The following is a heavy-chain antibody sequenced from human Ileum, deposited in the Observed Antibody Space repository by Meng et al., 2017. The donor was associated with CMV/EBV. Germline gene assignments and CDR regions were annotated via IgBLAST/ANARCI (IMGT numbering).Heavy chain of an antibody. Sequence: GGSLRLSCAVSGFTFRNYPMHWVRQAPGKGLEWVAGISYDGDNKYHTDSVMGRFTISRDNSKNTLFLQMNGLRGEDTAIYYCARENDYNNYFDYWGQGTQVTVSS. D-gene: IGHD4-11*01. CDR2: ISYDGDNK. V-gene: IGHV3-30*03. J-gene: IGHJ4*02. CDR3: ARENDYNNYFDY. CDR1: GFTFRNYP.